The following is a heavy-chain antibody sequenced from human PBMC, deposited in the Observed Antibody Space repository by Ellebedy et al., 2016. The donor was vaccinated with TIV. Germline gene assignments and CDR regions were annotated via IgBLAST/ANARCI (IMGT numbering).Heavy chain of an antibody. Sequence: GESLKISXAASGFSFSSHGMHWVRQAPGKGLEWVASIWSDGTNTYYPDSVKGRFTISRDNSKNTLYLQMDSLRAEDSGVYYCARDGGDYWGQGTLVTVSS. J-gene: IGHJ4*02. CDR3: ARDGGDY. V-gene: IGHV3-33*01. CDR2: IWSDGTNT. CDR1: GFSFSSHG.